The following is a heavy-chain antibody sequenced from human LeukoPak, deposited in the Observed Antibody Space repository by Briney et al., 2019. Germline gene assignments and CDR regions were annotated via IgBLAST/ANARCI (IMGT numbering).Heavy chain of an antibody. CDR3: ARGGFGDEAFDI. CDR1: GYTFTNYG. D-gene: IGHD2-21*01. Sequence: GASVKVSCKASGYTFTNYGISWVRQAPGQGLEWMGWISAYNGNTNHAQSLQDRVSMTTDTSTTTAYMELRSLRSDDTAVYYCARGGFGDEAFDIWGQGTMVTVSS. J-gene: IGHJ3*02. CDR2: ISAYNGNT. V-gene: IGHV1-18*01.